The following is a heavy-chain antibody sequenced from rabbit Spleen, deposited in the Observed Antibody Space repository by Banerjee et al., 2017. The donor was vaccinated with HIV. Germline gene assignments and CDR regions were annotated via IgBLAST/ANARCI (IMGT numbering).Heavy chain of an antibody. CDR1: GFSFSSSYW. Sequence: QEQLVESGGGLVQPEGSLTLTCTASGFSFSSSYWMHWIRQAPGKGLEWIGYIYGGSSGSTYYASWAKGRFTISKTSSTTVTLQMTSLTAADTATYFCARDTASSFSSYGMDLWGPGTLVTVS. J-gene: IGHJ6*01. CDR3: ARDTASSFSSYGMDL. CDR2: IYGGSSGST. D-gene: IGHD8-1*01. V-gene: IGHV1S45*01.